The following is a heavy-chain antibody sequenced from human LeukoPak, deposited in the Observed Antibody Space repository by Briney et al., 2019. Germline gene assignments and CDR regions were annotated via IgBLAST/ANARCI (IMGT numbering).Heavy chain of an antibody. CDR3: ARESDSSGYYSY. V-gene: IGHV4-61*02. CDR1: GGSISSSSYY. D-gene: IGHD3-22*01. J-gene: IGHJ4*02. CDR2: IYTSGST. Sequence: PSETLSLTCTVSGGSISSSSYYWSWIRQPAGKGLEWIGRIYTSGSTNYNPSLKSRVTISVDTSKNQFSLKLSSVTAADTAVYYCARESDSSGYYSYWGQGTLVTVSS.